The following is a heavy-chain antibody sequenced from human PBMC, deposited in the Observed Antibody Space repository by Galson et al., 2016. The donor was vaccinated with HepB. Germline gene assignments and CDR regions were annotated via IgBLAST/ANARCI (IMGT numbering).Heavy chain of an antibody. Sequence: SLRLSCAASGITFSNYAMHWVPQAPGEGLEWVSGTGGSDTGTYYADSVRGRFTISRDNSKTTLYLQMNSLRAGDAAVYYCAKDRGGRVDTGTLDYWGQGTLVTVAS. CDR2: TGGSDTGT. V-gene: IGHV3-23*01. D-gene: IGHD5-18*01. CDR3: AKDRGGRVDTGTLDY. J-gene: IGHJ4*02. CDR1: GITFSNYA.